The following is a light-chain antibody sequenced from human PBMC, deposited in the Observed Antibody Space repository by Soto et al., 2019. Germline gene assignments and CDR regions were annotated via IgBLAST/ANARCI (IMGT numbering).Light chain of an antibody. Sequence: QSALTQPASVSGSPGQSITISCTGTSSDVGAYNYVSWYQQHPGKAPKLIIYDVFIRPPEVSNRFSGSKSGNTATLTISGLQAEDEADYYCGSYTTGSTLLFGEGAKLTVL. CDR2: DVF. CDR3: GSYTTGSTLL. CDR1: SSDVGAYNY. J-gene: IGLJ2*01. V-gene: IGLV2-14*03.